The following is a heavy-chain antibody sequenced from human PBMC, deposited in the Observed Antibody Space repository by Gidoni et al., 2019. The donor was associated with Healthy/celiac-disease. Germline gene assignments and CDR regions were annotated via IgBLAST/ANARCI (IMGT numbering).Heavy chain of an antibody. CDR2: IIPIFGTA. CDR3: GRAGKSSGFSRIWFDP. V-gene: IGHV1-69*01. D-gene: IGHD3-22*01. J-gene: IGHJ5*02. CDR1: GGTFSSYA. Sequence: QVQLVQSGAEVKKPGSSVKVSCKASGGTFSSYAISWVRQAPGQGLEWMGWIIPIFGTATYAQKFQGRVTITADEPTSTPYMELLSLGSEDPAVYSCGRAGKSSGFSRIWFDPWGQGTLFTVSS.